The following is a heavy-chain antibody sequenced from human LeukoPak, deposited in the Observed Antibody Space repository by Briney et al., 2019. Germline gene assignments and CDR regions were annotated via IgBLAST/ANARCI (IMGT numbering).Heavy chain of an antibody. Sequence: PGGSLRLSCATSGFTFDNYAMHWVRQAPGKGLEWVSLISGDGYSAYYADSVKGRFTISRDNRKKSLYLKMNSLRTEDSAVYYCAKRGRDDIGGRYGGDLDDWGQGTLVTVSS. CDR1: GFTFDNYA. D-gene: IGHD3-22*01. CDR3: AKRGRDDIGGRYGGDLDD. J-gene: IGHJ4*02. CDR2: ISGDGYSA. V-gene: IGHV3-43*02.